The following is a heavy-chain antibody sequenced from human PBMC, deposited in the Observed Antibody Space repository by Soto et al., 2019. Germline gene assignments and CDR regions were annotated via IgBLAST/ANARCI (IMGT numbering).Heavy chain of an antibody. CDR2: IWSDGSDK. J-gene: IGHJ4*02. V-gene: IGHV3-33*08. CDR1: GFTFSNYG. Sequence: GGSLRLSCAASGFTFSNYGMNWVRQAPGKGLEWVSVIWSDGSDKYYADSVKGRFTISRDNFLNTLYLQMNSLRAEDTAVYYCARDGSTWSLDCWGQGTLVTVSS. CDR3: ARDGSTWSLDC. D-gene: IGHD6-13*01.